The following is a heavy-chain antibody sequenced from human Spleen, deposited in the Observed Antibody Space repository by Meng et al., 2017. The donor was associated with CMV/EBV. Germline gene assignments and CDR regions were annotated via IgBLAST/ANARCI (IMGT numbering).Heavy chain of an antibody. J-gene: IGHJ4*02. D-gene: IGHD2-21*02. CDR2: IRYGGSDK. CDR3: ANEGWGGDYYFDH. V-gene: IGHV3-30*02. CDR1: GFTFSHSG. Sequence: GESLKISCAASGFTFSHSGMHWVRQTPGKGLEWVAFIRYGGSDKYYADSVKGRFTISRDNSNNTLYLQMNSLRAEDTAVYYCANEGWGGDYYFDHWGQGALVTVSS.